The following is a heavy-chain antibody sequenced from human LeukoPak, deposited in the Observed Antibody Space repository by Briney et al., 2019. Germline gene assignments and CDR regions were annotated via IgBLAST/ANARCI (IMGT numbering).Heavy chain of an antibody. CDR2: ISWDGGST. D-gene: IGHD6-6*01. J-gene: IGHJ4*02. CDR3: AKDRSSDFSFDY. CDR1: GFTFDDYA. Sequence: GGSLRLSCAASGFTFDDYAMHWVRQPPGKGLEWVSLISWDGGSTYYADSVKGRFTISRDSSKNSLYLQMNSLRAEDTALYYCAKDRSSDFSFDYWGQGTLVTVSS. V-gene: IGHV3-43D*04.